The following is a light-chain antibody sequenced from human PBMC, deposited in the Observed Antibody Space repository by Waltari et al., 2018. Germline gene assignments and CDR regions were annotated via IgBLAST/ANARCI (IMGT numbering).Light chain of an antibody. Sequence: QSVLTQPPSASGTPGQGVTISCSGSNSNIGNNYVSWYQQLPGTAPKLLIYRDNARPSGVPYQFSGSKSGTSASLAISGLRSDNEADYYCAAWDDSLSGWVFGGGTKLTVL. CDR3: AAWDDSLSGWV. V-gene: IGLV1-47*01. CDR2: RDN. J-gene: IGLJ3*02. CDR1: NSNIGNNY.